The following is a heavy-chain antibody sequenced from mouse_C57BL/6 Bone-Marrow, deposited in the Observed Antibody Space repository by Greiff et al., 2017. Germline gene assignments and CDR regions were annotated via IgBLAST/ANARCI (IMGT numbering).Heavy chain of an antibody. V-gene: IGHV1S132*01. CDR3: ARSSYDGYSSDY. J-gene: IGHJ2*01. Sequence: QVQLQQSGAELVRPGASVKLSCKTSGYIFTSYWIHWVKQRSGQGLEWIARLYPVTGSTSYNEKFKGKATLTTVKSSSTAYMQLSSLKSEDSAVSFCARSSYDGYSSDYWGQGTTLTVSS. D-gene: IGHD2-3*01. CDR1: GYIFTSYW. CDR2: LYPVTGST.